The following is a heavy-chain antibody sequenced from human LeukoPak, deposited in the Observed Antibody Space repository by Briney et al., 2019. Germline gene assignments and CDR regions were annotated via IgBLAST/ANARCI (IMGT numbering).Heavy chain of an antibody. CDR2: IRYDGSNK. V-gene: IGHV3-30*02. CDR3: EIWSGYYKDFDY. CDR1: GFTFSSYG. D-gene: IGHD3-3*01. Sequence: GGSLRLSCAASGFTFSSYGMHWVRQAPGKGLEWVAFIRYDGSNKYYADSVKGRFTISRDNSKNTLYLQMNSLRAGDTAVYYCEIWSGYYKDFDYWGQGTLVTVSS. J-gene: IGHJ4*02.